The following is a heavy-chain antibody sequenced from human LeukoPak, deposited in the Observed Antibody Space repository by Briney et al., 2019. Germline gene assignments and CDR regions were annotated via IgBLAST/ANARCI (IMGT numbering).Heavy chain of an antibody. D-gene: IGHD6-13*01. Sequence: ASVKVSCKASGGTFSSYAISWVRQAPGQGLEWMGRIIPILGIANYAQKFQGRVTITADKSTSTAYMELSSLRSEDTAVHYCARDKGHAAAGLYYFDYWGQGTLVTVSS. V-gene: IGHV1-69*04. J-gene: IGHJ4*02. CDR1: GGTFSSYA. CDR2: IIPILGIA. CDR3: ARDKGHAAAGLYYFDY.